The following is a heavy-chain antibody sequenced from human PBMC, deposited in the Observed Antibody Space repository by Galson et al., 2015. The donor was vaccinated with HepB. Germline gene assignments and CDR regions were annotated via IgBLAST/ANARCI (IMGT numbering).Heavy chain of an antibody. V-gene: IGHV3-21*01. J-gene: IGHJ4*02. Sequence: SLRLSCAASGFTFSSYNMNWVRQAPGKGLEWVSSISSGRSYIYYTDSVKGRFTISRDNAKNSLYLQMNSLRAEDTAVYYCARDLIQLWAFDYWGQGTLVTVSS. CDR3: ARDLIQLWAFDY. D-gene: IGHD5-18*01. CDR2: ISSGRSYI. CDR1: GFTFSSYN.